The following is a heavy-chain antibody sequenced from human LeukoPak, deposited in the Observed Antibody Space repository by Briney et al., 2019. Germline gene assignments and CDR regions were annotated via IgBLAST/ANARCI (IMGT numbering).Heavy chain of an antibody. J-gene: IGHJ5*02. CDR1: GGSFSGYY. D-gene: IGHD6-25*01. CDR3: ARWSAAVPKMFDP. CDR2: INHSGST. Sequence: ASETLSLTCTVYGGSFSGYYWSWIRQPPGKGLEWIGEINHSGSTNYNPSLKSRVTISVDTSKNQFSLKLSSVTAADTAVYYCARWSAAVPKMFDPWGQGTLVTVSS. V-gene: IGHV4-34*01.